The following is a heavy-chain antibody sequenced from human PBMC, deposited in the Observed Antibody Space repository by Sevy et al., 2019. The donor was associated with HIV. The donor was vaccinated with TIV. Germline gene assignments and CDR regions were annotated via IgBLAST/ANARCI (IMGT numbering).Heavy chain of an antibody. J-gene: IGHJ3*02. CDR1: GGSVSSGSYY. D-gene: IGHD3-22*01. CDR2: IYYSGST. V-gene: IGHV4-61*01. Sequence: SETLSLTCTVSGGSVSSGSYYWSWIRQPPGKGLEWIGYIYYSGSTNYYPSLKSRVTISVDTSKNQFSLKLSSVTAADTAVYYCARDQEDYYDSSGHPAAFDIWGQGTMVTVSS. CDR3: ARDQEDYYDSSGHPAAFDI.